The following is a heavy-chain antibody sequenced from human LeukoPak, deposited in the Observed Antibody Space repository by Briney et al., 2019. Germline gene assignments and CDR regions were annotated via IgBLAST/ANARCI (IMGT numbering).Heavy chain of an antibody. CDR1: GFTFSSYE. CDR3: AELGIAMIGGV. Sequence: PGGSLRLSCAASGFTFSSYEMNWVRQAPGKGLEWVSYISSSGSTIYYPDSVKGRFTPSRDNEKNSLYLQMNSLGAEDTAVYCCAELGIAMIGGVWGKGTTVTISS. J-gene: IGHJ6*04. V-gene: IGHV3-48*03. D-gene: IGHD3-10*02. CDR2: ISSSGSTI.